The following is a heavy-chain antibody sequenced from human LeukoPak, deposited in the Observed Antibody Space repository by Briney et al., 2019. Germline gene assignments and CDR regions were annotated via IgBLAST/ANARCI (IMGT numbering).Heavy chain of an antibody. CDR2: INPSSGRT. J-gene: IGHJ4*02. D-gene: IGHD3-22*01. Sequence: ASVKVSCKASGYTFSSYYIHWVRQATGQGLEWMGIINPSSGRTSYAQRFQGRVTMTRDMSTSTVYMELSSLRSEDTAVYYCARGPGEGGNSGYYYGKPEDPAEYYFDNWGQGTLVTVSS. CDR3: ARGPGEGGNSGYYYGKPEDPAEYYFDN. CDR1: GYTFSSYY. V-gene: IGHV1-46*01.